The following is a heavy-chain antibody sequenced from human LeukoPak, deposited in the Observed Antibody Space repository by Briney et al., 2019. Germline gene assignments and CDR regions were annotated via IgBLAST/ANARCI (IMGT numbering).Heavy chain of an antibody. J-gene: IGHJ4*02. V-gene: IGHV3-66*02. Sequence: GGSLRLSCAASGFTVSNNYMSWVRQAPGKGLEWVSVGYSGDSTYSADSVKGRFTISRDNSKNTLYLQMNSLRAKDSAVYYCARDRYSYGFALDCWGQGTLVTVSS. CDR2: GYSGDST. D-gene: IGHD5-18*01. CDR3: ARDRYSYGFALDC. CDR1: GFTVSNNY.